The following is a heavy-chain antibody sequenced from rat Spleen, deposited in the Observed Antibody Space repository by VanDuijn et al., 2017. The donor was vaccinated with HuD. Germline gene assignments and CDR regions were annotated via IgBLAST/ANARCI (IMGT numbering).Heavy chain of an antibody. Sequence: EVQLVESGGGLVQPGRSLKLSCAASGFTFSRSAMAWVRQAPTKGLEWVATISYDGSSTYYRDSVKGRYTISRDNAQNTLFLQMSKLGSEDTAIYYCAREELGVRNWGQGVMVTVSS. CDR1: GFTFSRSA. V-gene: IGHV5-29*01. CDR2: ISYDGSST. CDR3: AREELGVRN. J-gene: IGHJ2*01. D-gene: IGHD4-4*01.